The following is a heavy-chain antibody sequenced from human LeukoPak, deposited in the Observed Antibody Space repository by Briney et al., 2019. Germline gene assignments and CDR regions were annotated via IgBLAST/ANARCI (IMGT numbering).Heavy chain of an antibody. J-gene: IGHJ5*02. Sequence: GASVKVSCKASGYTFTSYYMHWVRQAPGQGLEWMGIINPSGGSTSYAQKFQGRVTMTRDTSTSTVYMELSSLRSEDTAVYYCARAARGRYSSSWYWFDPWGQGTLVTVSS. CDR1: GYTFTSYY. CDR2: INPSGGST. CDR3: ARAARGRYSSSWYWFDP. D-gene: IGHD6-13*01. V-gene: IGHV1-46*01.